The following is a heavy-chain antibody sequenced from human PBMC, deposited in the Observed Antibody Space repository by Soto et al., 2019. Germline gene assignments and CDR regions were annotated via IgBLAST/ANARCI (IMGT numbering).Heavy chain of an antibody. V-gene: IGHV1-18*01. CDR1: GYTFTSYG. CDR2: ISAYNGNT. CDR3: ARDLTTMVRGALYNWFDP. J-gene: IGHJ5*02. Sequence: GASVKVSCKASGYTFTSYGISWVRQAPGQGLEWMGWISAYNGNTNYAQKLQGRVTMTTDTSTSTAYMGLRSLRSDDTAVYYCARDLTTMVRGALYNWFDPWGQGTLVTVSS. D-gene: IGHD3-10*01.